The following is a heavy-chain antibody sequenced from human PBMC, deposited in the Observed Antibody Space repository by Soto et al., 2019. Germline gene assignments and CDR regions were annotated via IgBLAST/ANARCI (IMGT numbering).Heavy chain of an antibody. V-gene: IGHV4-59*08. CDR2: IYYSGST. Sequence: SETLSLTCTVSGGSISSYYWSWIRQPPGKGLEWIGYIYYSGSTNYNPSLKSRVTISVDTSKNQFSLKLSSVTAVDTAVYYCASLGATFSPDYWGQGTLVTVSS. J-gene: IGHJ4*02. D-gene: IGHD1-26*01. CDR3: ASLGATFSPDY. CDR1: GGSISSYY.